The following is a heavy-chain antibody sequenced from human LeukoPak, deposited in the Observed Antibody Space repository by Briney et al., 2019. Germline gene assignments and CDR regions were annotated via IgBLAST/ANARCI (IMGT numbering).Heavy chain of an antibody. CDR1: GGSIRSYY. Sequence: SETLSLTCTVSGGSIRSYYWSWIRQPPGKGLEWIGYIYYSGSTNYNPSLKSRVTISVDTSKNQFSLKLSSVTAADTAVYYCARQSRYGYKDYYYYMDVWGKGTTVTVSS. J-gene: IGHJ6*03. V-gene: IGHV4-59*08. D-gene: IGHD5-18*01. CDR3: ARQSRYGYKDYYYYMDV. CDR2: IYYSGST.